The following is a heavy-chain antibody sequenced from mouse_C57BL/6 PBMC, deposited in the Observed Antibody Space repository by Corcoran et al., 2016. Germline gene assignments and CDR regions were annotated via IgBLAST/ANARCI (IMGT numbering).Heavy chain of an antibody. J-gene: IGHJ3*01. CDR1: GYTFTDYY. Sequence: QVQLQQSGPELVKPGASVKISCKASGYTFTDYYINWVKQRPGQGLEWIGWIFPGSGSTYYNEKFKGKAKLTVDKSSSTAYMLLSSLTSEDSAVYFCARPLGGGAAWFAYWGQGTLVTVSA. CDR3: ARPLGGGAAWFAY. CDR2: IFPGSGST. D-gene: IGHD6-1*01. V-gene: IGHV1-75*01.